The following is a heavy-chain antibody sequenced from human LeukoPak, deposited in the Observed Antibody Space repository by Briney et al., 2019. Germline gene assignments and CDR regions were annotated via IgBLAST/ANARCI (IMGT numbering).Heavy chain of an antibody. CDR3: ARVVIWFGELLGPMDV. Sequence: ASVKVSCKASGYTFTSYGISWVRQAPGQGLEWMGWISAYNGNTNYAQKLQGRVTMTTDTSTSTAYMGLRSLRSDDTAVYYCARVVIWFGELLGPMDVWGKGTTVTVSS. V-gene: IGHV1-18*01. D-gene: IGHD3-10*01. J-gene: IGHJ6*03. CDR2: ISAYNGNT. CDR1: GYTFTSYG.